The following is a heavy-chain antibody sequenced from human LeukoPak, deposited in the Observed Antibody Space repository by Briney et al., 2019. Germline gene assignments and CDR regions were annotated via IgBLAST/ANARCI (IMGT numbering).Heavy chain of an antibody. CDR3: ASSEDRGGHYWDGFDI. J-gene: IGHJ3*02. CDR1: GYAISSVGCS. V-gene: IGHV4-30-2*01. CDR2: TWRRGTT. D-gene: IGHD3-10*01. Sequence: PSETLSLTGAASGYAISSVGCSWSWIRQAPGKGRGRIAYTWRRGTTYYNPSLKSRVPISVDMSKNQGSLQLSSVTAADTAVYYGASSEDRGGHYWDGFDIWGQGTMVTVSS.